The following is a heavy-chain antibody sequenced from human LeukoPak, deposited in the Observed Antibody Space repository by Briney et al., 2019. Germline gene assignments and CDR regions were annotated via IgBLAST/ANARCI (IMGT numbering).Heavy chain of an antibody. V-gene: IGHV4-4*07. CDR2: IYTSGST. CDR3: AREILVQGINWFDP. Sequence: SETLSLTCTVSGGSISSYYWSWIRQPAGKGLEWIGRIYTSGSTNYNPSLKSRVTMSVDTSKNQSSLKLSSVTAADTAVYYCAREILVQGINWFDPWGQGTLVTVSS. CDR1: GGSISSYY. D-gene: IGHD3-10*01. J-gene: IGHJ5*02.